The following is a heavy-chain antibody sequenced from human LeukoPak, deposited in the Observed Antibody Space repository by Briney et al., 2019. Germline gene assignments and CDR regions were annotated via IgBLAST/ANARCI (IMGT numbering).Heavy chain of an antibody. CDR2: IRYDGSNK. CDR3: ARAFRRADYDILTGYYGFDY. CDR1: GFTFSSYG. V-gene: IGHV3-30*02. Sequence: GGSLRLSCAASGFTFSSYGMHWVRQAPGKGLEWVAFIRYDGSNKYYADSVKGRFTISRDNSKNTLYLQMNSLRAEDTAVYYCARAFRRADYDILTGYYGFDYWGQGTLVTVSS. D-gene: IGHD3-9*01. J-gene: IGHJ4*02.